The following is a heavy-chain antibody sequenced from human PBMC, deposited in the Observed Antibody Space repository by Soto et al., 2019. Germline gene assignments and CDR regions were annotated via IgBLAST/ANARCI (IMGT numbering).Heavy chain of an antibody. J-gene: IGHJ4*02. Sequence: PSETLSLTCTVSGGSITSSSYYWGWIRQPPGKGLEWIGTIYYSGSTYYNPSLKSRVTISVDTSKNQFSLNLSSVTAADTAVYYCARDVDYFDYWGQGTLVTVS. CDR2: IYYSGST. D-gene: IGHD2-21*01. CDR1: GGSITSSSYY. V-gene: IGHV4-39*02. CDR3: ARDVDYFDY.